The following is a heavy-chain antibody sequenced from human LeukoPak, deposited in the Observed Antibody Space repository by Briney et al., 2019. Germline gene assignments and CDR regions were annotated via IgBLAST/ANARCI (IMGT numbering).Heavy chain of an antibody. J-gene: IGHJ2*01. D-gene: IGHD6-19*01. CDR3: ASYSSGHWYFDL. CDR1: GFTFNDYA. CDR2: ISYDGYDK. Sequence: GGSLRLSCAASGFTFNDYAMYWVRQAPGKGLEWVTLISYDGYDKSYADSVRGRFTISRDNSRNTLYLQMDSLTSEDTAVYYCASYSSGHWYFDLWGRGTLVTVSS. V-gene: IGHV3-30-3*01.